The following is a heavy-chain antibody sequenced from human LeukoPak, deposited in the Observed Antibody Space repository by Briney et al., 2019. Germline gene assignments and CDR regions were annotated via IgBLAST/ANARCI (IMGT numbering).Heavy chain of an antibody. CDR2: IWYDGSNK. J-gene: IGHJ5*02. CDR3: ARDGTLTAGPFDP. V-gene: IGHV3-33*01. D-gene: IGHD1-1*01. CDR1: GITFSSFG. Sequence: PGGSLRLSCAAPGITFSSFGMHWLRQAPGKGLEWVAFIWYDGSNKYYADSVKSRFTISRDNSKNTLYLQMNSLRAEDTAVYYCARDGTLTAGPFDPWGRGTLVTVSS.